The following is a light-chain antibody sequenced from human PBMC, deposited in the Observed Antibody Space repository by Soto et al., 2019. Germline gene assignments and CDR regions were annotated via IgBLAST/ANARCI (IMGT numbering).Light chain of an antibody. Sequence: DIQMTQSPSSVSASVGDRVTITCRASQSIRTWLAWYQQKPGKPPNLLIYHASTLGSGVPSRFSGSGSETEFTLTISSLQPDDFATYYCQQYNSYYSFGQGTKVDIK. CDR1: QSIRTW. J-gene: IGKJ2*03. CDR2: HAS. V-gene: IGKV1-5*01. CDR3: QQYNSYYS.